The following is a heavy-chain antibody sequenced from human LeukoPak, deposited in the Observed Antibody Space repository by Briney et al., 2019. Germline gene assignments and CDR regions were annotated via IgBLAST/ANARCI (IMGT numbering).Heavy chain of an antibody. V-gene: IGHV4-34*01. CDR2: INHSGST. Sequence: SETLSLTCAVYGGSFSGYYWSWIRQPPGKGLEWIGEINHSGSTNYNPSLKSRVTISVGTSKNQFSLKLSSVTAADTAVYYCARGKYYYDSSGYLGYYYYGMDVWGQGTTVTVSS. CDR3: ARGKYYYDSSGYLGYYYYGMDV. D-gene: IGHD3-22*01. CDR1: GGSFSGYY. J-gene: IGHJ6*02.